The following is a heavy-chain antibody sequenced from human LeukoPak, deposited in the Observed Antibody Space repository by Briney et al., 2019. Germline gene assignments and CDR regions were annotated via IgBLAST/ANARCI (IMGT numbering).Heavy chain of an antibody. J-gene: IGHJ5*02. Sequence: GGSLRLSCAASGLTFSTYVMSWVRQAPGKGLEWVSSISGGGGTIFYTDSVKGRFSISRDNFKNTLYLQMNSPRAEDTAVYYCAGRVAFDPWGQGTLVTVSS. CDR1: GLTFSTYV. V-gene: IGHV3-23*01. CDR3: AGRVAFDP. CDR2: ISGGGGTI.